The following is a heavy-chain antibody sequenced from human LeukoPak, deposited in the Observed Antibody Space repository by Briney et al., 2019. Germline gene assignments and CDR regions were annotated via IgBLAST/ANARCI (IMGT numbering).Heavy chain of an antibody. V-gene: IGHV3-48*01. D-gene: IGHD4-17*01. CDR1: GFTFSSYS. CDR3: TTDRRYGGMDV. Sequence: GGSLRLSCAASGFTFSSYSMNWVRQAPGKGLEWVSYISSSSSTIYYADSVKGRFTISRDNAKNSLYLQMNSLKTEDTAVYYCTTDRRYGGMDVWGKGTTVTVSS. J-gene: IGHJ6*04. CDR2: ISSSSSTI.